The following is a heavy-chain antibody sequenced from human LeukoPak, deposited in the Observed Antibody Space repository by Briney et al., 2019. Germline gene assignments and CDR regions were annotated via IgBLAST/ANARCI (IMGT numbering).Heavy chain of an antibody. CDR2: INHSGST. CDR1: GGPFSGYY. V-gene: IGHV4-34*01. D-gene: IGHD2-15*01. CDR3: AREAQYCSGGSCLGYYYMDV. Sequence: PSETLSLTCAVYGGPFSGYYWSWIRQPPGKGLEWIGEINHSGSTNYNPSLKSRVTISVDTSKNQFSLKLSSVTAADTAVYYCAREAQYCSGGSCLGYYYMDVWGKGTTVTVSS. J-gene: IGHJ6*03.